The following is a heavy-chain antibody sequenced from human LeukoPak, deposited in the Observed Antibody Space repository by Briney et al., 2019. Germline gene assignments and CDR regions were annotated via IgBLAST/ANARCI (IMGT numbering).Heavy chain of an antibody. D-gene: IGHD5-18*01. J-gene: IGHJ4*02. Sequence: PGGSLRLSCAASGFTFSSYGMHWVRQAPGKGLEWVAVISYDGSNKYYADSVKGRLTISRDNSKNTLYLQMNSLRAEDTAVYYCASRYSYGYSLDYWGQGTLVTVSS. V-gene: IGHV3-30*03. CDR2: ISYDGSNK. CDR3: ASRYSYGYSLDY. CDR1: GFTFSSYG.